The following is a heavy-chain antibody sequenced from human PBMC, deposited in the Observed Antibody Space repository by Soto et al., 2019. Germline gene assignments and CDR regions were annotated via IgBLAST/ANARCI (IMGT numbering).Heavy chain of an antibody. CDR3: ARSPPSTTVFDAFDI. Sequence: GGSLRLSCAASGFTFSSYSMNWVRQAPGKGLEWVSSISSSSSYIYYADSVKGRFTISRDNAKNSLYLQMNSLRAEDTAVYYCARSPPSTTVFDAFDIWGQGTMVTVSS. V-gene: IGHV3-21*01. J-gene: IGHJ3*02. D-gene: IGHD4-4*01. CDR1: GFTFSSYS. CDR2: ISSSSSYI.